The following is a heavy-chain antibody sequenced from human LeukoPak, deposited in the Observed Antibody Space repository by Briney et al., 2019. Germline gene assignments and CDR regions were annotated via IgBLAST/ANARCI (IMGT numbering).Heavy chain of an antibody. D-gene: IGHD2-8*01. Sequence: PSETLSLTCSVSGYSISDGYYWGWSRQPPGKGLEWIGIIYRSGITYYNPSLESRVTISVDTSKNQFSLKPRSVTAADTAVYYCTRDRNGGDYYYMDVWGKGTTVTVSS. CDR3: TRDRNGGDYYYMDV. CDR2: IYRSGIT. V-gene: IGHV4-38-2*02. J-gene: IGHJ6*03. CDR1: GYSISDGYY.